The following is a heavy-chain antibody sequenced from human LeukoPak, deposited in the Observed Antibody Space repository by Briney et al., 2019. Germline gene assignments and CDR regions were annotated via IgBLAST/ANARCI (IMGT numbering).Heavy chain of an antibody. CDR3: ATYYYDSSGYYYFDY. CDR1: GGSISSYH. J-gene: IGHJ4*02. V-gene: IGHV4-4*07. D-gene: IGHD3-22*01. Sequence: SQTLSLTCTVFGGSISSYHWNWIRQPAGKGLEWIGPIYPSGSTNYNPSLKSRVTMSVDTSKNQFSLKLRSVTAADTAVYYCATYYYDSSGYYYFDYWGQGTLVTVSS. CDR2: IYPSGST.